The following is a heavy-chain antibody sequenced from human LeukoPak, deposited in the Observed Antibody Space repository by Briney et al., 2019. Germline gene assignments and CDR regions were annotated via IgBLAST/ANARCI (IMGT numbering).Heavy chain of an antibody. J-gene: IGHJ4*02. CDR1: GGIFSSYA. V-gene: IGHV1-69*05. D-gene: IGHD3-16*01. CDR3: ARSLLGIDY. Sequence: GASVKVSCKASGGIFSSYAISLVRQAPGQGLEWMGGIIPIFGTANYAQKFQGRVTIATDESTSTAYMELSSLRSEDTAVYYCARSLLGIDYWGQGTLVTVSS. CDR2: IIPIFGTA.